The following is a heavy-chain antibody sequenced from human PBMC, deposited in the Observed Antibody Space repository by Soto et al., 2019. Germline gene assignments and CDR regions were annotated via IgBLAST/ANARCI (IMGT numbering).Heavy chain of an antibody. CDR2: VNHSGST. D-gene: IGHD5-18*01. J-gene: IGHJ6*02. Sequence: SETLSLTCAVYGGSFSGYYWSWIRQPPGKGLKWIGEVNHSGSTNYNPSLKSRVTISVDTSKNQFSLKLSSVTAADTAVYYCARGRGIGSWIPRNNYGMDAWGQGTTVTVSS. V-gene: IGHV4-34*01. CDR3: ARGRGIGSWIPRNNYGMDA. CDR1: GGSFSGYY.